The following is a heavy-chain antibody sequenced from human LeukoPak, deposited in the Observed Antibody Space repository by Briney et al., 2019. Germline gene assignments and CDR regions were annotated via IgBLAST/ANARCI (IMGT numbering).Heavy chain of an antibody. D-gene: IGHD3-22*01. V-gene: IGHV1-18*01. J-gene: IGHJ4*02. Sequence: ASVKVSCKASGYTFTSYGISWVRQAPGQGLEWMGWISAYNGSTNYAQKLQGRVTMTTDTSTSTAYMELRSLRSDDTAVYYCARDLPGITMIVVAVRWDYWGQGTLVTVSS. CDR1: GYTFTSYG. CDR3: ARDLPGITMIVVAVRWDY. CDR2: ISAYNGST.